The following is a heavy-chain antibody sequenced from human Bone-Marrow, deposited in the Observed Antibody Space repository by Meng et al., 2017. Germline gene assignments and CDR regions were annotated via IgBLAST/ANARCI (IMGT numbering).Heavy chain of an antibody. Sequence: ASVKVSCKASGYTFAAYWIQWVRQAPGQGLEGMGRIDPKNENTHYAQKFQGRVTMTGDTSIGTAYMALSGLRSDDTAVYYCARARYSGYDSTDYWGQGTLVTVSS. J-gene: IGHJ4*02. CDR2: IDPKNENT. D-gene: IGHD5-12*01. CDR1: GYTFAAYW. CDR3: ARARYSGYDSTDY. V-gene: IGHV1-2*06.